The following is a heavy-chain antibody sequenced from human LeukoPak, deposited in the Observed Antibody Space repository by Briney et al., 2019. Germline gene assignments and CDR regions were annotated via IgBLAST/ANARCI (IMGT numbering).Heavy chain of an antibody. D-gene: IGHD3-10*01. CDR3: ARDSELLWFGELFSIDY. J-gene: IGHJ4*02. Sequence: GGSLRLSCAASGFTFSSYSMNWVRQAPGKGLEWVSSISSSSSYIYYADSVKGRFTISRDNAKNSLYLQMNSLRAEDTAVYYCARDSELLWFGELFSIDYWGQGSLVTVSS. CDR1: GFTFSSYS. CDR2: ISSSSSYI. V-gene: IGHV3-21*01.